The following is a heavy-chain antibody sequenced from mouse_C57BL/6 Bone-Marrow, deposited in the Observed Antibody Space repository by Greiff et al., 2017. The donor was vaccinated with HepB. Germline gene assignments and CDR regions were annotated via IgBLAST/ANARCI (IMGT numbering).Heavy chain of an antibody. J-gene: IGHJ1*03. CDR1: GYTFTSYW. CDR3: ARGDYYGSSHWYFDV. V-gene: IGHV1-53*01. D-gene: IGHD1-1*01. Sequence: QVQLQQPGTELVKPGASVKLSCKASGYTFTSYWMHWVKQRPGQGLEWIGNINPSNGGTNYNEKFKSKATLTVDKSASTAYMQLSSLTSEDSAVYYCARGDYYGSSHWYFDVWGTGTTVTVSS. CDR2: INPSNGGT.